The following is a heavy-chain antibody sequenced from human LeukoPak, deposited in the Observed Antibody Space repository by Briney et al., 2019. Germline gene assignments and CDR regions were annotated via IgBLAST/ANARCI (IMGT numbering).Heavy chain of an antibody. CDR3: ARDHYYDSSGYSPDY. CDR1: GFTFSSYV. V-gene: IGHV3-30*01. Sequence: PGRSLRLSCAASGFTFSSYVMHWVRQAPGKGLEWVAVISYDGSNKYYADSVKGRFTISRDNSKNTLYLQMNSLRAEDTAVYYCARDHYYDSSGYSPDYWGQGTLVTVPS. CDR2: ISYDGSNK. J-gene: IGHJ4*02. D-gene: IGHD3-22*01.